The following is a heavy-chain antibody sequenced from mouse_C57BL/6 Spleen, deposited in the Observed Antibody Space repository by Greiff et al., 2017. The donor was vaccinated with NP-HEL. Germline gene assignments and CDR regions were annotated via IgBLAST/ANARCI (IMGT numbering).Heavy chain of an antibody. Sequence: VQLQQSGAELVKPGASVKISCKASGYAFSSYWMNWVKQRPGKGLEWIGQIYPGDGDTNYNGKFKGKATLTADKSSSTAYMQLSSLTSEDSAVYFCARRRYGSSPDYWGQGTTLTVSS. J-gene: IGHJ2*01. CDR1: GYAFSSYW. V-gene: IGHV1-80*01. D-gene: IGHD1-1*01. CDR3: ARRRYGSSPDY. CDR2: IYPGDGDT.